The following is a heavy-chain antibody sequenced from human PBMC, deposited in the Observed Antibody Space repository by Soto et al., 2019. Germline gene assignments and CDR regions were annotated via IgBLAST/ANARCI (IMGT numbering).Heavy chain of an antibody. J-gene: IGHJ4*02. V-gene: IGHV3-15*07. CDR1: GFTFSNAW. CDR2: IKSKTDGGTT. CDR3: ITDPPCYGSGSFSAQQTDY. Sequence: PGGSLRLSRAASGFTFSNAWMNWVRQAPGKGLEWVGRIKSKTDGGTTDYAAPVKGRFTISRDDSKNTLYLQMNSLKTEDTAVYYCITDPPCYGSGSFSAQQTDYWGQGTLVTVSS. D-gene: IGHD3-10*01.